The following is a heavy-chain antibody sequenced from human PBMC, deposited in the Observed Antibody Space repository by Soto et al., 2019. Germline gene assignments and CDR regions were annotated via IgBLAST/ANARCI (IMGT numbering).Heavy chain of an antibody. CDR1: GFTFSDYA. V-gene: IGHV3-30*03. Sequence: GGSLRLSCAASGFTFSDYAMHWVRQAPGKGLEWVAVVSHDGRNTHYADSVKGRFTISRDSSKNTVSLEMTSLRAEDTAVYYCARDPNIVLVPAAIYYYYGMDVWGQGPTVTVSS. J-gene: IGHJ6*02. D-gene: IGHD2-2*01. CDR2: VSHDGRNT. CDR3: ARDPNIVLVPAAIYYYYGMDV.